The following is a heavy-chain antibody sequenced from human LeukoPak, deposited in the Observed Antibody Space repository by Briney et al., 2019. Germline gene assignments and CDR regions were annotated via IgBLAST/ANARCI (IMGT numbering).Heavy chain of an antibody. CDR3: AREYYFDNSGYYGVGDY. J-gene: IGHJ4*02. CDR2: FNPNSGGT. CDR1: GYTFTDYY. V-gene: IGHV1-2*02. Sequence: ASVKVSCKASGYTFTDYYILWVRQAPGQGLEWMGWFNPNSGGTNYAQEFQGRVTMTRDTSISTAYMELSRLRSDDTAVYYCAREYYFDNSGYYGVGDYRGQGTLVTVSS. D-gene: IGHD3-22*01.